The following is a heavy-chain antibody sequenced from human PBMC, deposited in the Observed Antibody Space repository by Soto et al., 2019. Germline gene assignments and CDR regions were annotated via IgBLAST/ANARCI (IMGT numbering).Heavy chain of an antibody. CDR1: GGSISSENW. V-gene: IGHV4-4*02. CDR3: ARWVEV. Sequence: QVQLQESGPGLVKPSGTLSLTCVVSGGSISSENWWSWVRQPPGKGLEWIGEIYHSGTTNYNPSLXSXXSIPMDKSKNQCSLRLNSVSAADTAVYYCARWVEVWGQGTTVTVSS. J-gene: IGHJ6*02. CDR2: IYHSGTT.